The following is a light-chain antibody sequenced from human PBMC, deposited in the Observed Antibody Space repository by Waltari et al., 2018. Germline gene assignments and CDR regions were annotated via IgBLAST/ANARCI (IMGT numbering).Light chain of an antibody. CDR2: DAS. CDR3: QQYDNLPLT. Sequence: DAQMTQSPSSLSASVGDRVTITCQSSQDISHFLNWYQQKPGTPPKLLITDASTLQTGGPSRFSGGGYGTQFTFTVNGLQPEDVATYFCQQYDNLPLTFGGGTKVEI. J-gene: IGKJ4*01. V-gene: IGKV1-33*01. CDR1: QDISHF.